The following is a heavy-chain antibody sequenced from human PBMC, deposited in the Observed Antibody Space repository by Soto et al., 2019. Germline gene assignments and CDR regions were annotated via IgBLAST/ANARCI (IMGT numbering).Heavy chain of an antibody. V-gene: IGHV1-69*02. CDR1: GGTFSSYT. CDR3: ARTELYGRKAFDI. J-gene: IGHJ3*02. D-gene: IGHD1-7*01. CDR2: IIPILGIA. Sequence: QVQLVQSGAEVKQPGSSVKVSCKASGGTFSSYTISWVRQAPGQGLEWMGRIIPILGIANYAQKFQGRVTITADKSTSTAYMELGSLRSEDTDVYYCARTELYGRKAFDIWGQGTMVTVSS.